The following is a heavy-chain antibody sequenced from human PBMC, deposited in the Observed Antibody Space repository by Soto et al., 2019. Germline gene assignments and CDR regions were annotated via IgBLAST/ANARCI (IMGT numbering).Heavy chain of an antibody. CDR2: ISYDGSNK. CDR1: GFTFSSYG. CDR3: AKEIVPAAHPYYYYNGMDV. J-gene: IGHJ6*02. V-gene: IGHV3-30*18. D-gene: IGHD2-2*01. Sequence: GGSLRLSCAASGFTFSSYGMHWVRQAPGKGLEWVAVISYDGSNKYYADSVKGRFTISRDNSKNTLYLQMNSLRAEDTAVYYCAKEIVPAAHPYYYYNGMDVWGQGTTVTVSS.